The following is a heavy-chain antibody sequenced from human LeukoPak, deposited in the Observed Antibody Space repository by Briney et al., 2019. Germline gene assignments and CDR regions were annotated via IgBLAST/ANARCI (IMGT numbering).Heavy chain of an antibody. CDR1: GGSISSYY. CDR3: ARTHWSYYYYMDV. V-gene: IGHV4-4*09. CDR2: IYTSGST. Sequence: SETLSLSCTVSGGSISSYYWSWIRQPPGKGLEWIGYIYTSGSTNYNPSLKSRVTISVDTSKNQFSLKLSSVTAADTAVYYCARTHWSYYYYMDVWGKGTTVTVS. J-gene: IGHJ6*03.